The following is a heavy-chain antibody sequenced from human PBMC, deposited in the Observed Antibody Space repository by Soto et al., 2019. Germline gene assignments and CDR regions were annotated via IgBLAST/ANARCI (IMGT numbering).Heavy chain of an antibody. J-gene: IGHJ6*01. CDR1: GYTFTGYY. Sequence: ASVKVSCKASGYTFTGYYMHWVRQAPGQGLEWMGWINPNSGGTNYAQKFQGRVTMTRDTSISTAYMELSRLRSDDTAVYYCARGTVATIYYYCGMDGWGQGTTVTVSS. CDR2: INPNSGGT. CDR3: ARGTVATIYYYCGMDG. D-gene: IGHD5-12*01. V-gene: IGHV1-2*02.